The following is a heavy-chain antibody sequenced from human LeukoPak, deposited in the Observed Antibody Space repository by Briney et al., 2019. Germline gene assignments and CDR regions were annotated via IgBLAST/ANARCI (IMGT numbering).Heavy chain of an antibody. Sequence: GGSLRLSCAASILTFNADVMGWVRQAPGKGLECTSAISGSGGRTYYADSVKGRFAISRDNSRNTLYLQMNSLRLEDTAIYYCARVSGRIQIWPQPFGDGMDVWGQGTTVTVSS. V-gene: IGHV3-23*01. D-gene: IGHD5-18*01. CDR1: ILTFNADV. CDR3: ARVSGRIQIWPQPFGDGMDV. CDR2: ISGSGGRT. J-gene: IGHJ6*02.